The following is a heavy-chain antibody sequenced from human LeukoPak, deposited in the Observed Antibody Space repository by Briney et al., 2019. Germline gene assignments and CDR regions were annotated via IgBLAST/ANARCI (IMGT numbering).Heavy chain of an antibody. CDR2: ISSSSSTI. CDR3: AKGRGYGAYHGAFDI. D-gene: IGHD2-2*01. Sequence: GGSLRLSCAASGFTFKSYSMSWVRQAPGKGLEWISYISSSSSTIYYADSVKGRFTISRDNSKNTLYLQMNSLRAEDTAVYYCAKGRGYGAYHGAFDIWGQGTMVTVSS. CDR1: GFTFKSYS. J-gene: IGHJ3*02. V-gene: IGHV3-48*01.